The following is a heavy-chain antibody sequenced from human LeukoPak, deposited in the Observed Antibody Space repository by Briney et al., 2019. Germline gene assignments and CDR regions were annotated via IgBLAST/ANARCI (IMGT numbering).Heavy chain of an antibody. V-gene: IGHV3-9*01. CDR1: GFTFDDYA. Sequence: PGRSLRLSCAASGFTFDDYAMHWVRQAPGKGLEWVSGISWNSGSIGYADSVKGQFTISRDNAKNSLYLQMNSLRAEDTALYYCAKDTYSSGWYWFDPWGQGTLVTVSS. D-gene: IGHD6-19*01. J-gene: IGHJ5*02. CDR2: ISWNSGSI. CDR3: AKDTYSSGWYWFDP.